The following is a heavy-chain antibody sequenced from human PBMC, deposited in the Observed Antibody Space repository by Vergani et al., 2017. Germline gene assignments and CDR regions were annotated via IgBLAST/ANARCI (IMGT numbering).Heavy chain of an antibody. Sequence: QVQLVQSGAEVKKPGSSVKVSCKASGGTFSSYTISWVRQAPGQGLEWMGRIIPILGIANYAQKFQGRVTITADKSTSTAYMELSSLRSEDTAVYYCARDPRGYGGDPEDYHYGKDVWGQGTTVTVSS. CDR1: GGTFSSYT. CDR3: ARDPRGYGGDPEDYHYGKDV. V-gene: IGHV1-69*02. CDR2: IIPILGIA. J-gene: IGHJ6*02. D-gene: IGHD2-21*02.